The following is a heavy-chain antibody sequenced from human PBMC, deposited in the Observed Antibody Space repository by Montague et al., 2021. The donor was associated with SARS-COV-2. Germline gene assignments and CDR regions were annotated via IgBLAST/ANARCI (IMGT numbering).Heavy chain of an antibody. J-gene: IGHJ4*02. V-gene: IGHV4-61*02. CDR1: GASISTGIYY. D-gene: IGHD1-26*01. CDR3: ARFGSGTLEFDL. Sequence: TLSLTCTVSGASISTGIYYWSWIRPPAGKGLEWIVRIRTTGNTDYNSSLESRVFMSVDTSTNQFSLSLTSVTAADTAVYLCARFGSGTLEFDLWGQGTLVTVSS. CDR2: IRTTGNT.